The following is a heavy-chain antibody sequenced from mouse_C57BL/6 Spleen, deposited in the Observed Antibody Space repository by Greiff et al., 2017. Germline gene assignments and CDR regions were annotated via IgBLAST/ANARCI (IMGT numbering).Heavy chain of an antibody. Sequence: VQLQESGAELVKPGASVKISCKASGYAFSSYWMNWVKQRPGKGLEWIGQIYPGDGDTNYNGKFKGKATLTADKSSSTAYMQLSSLTSEDSAVYFCARCYSNYGDYFDYWGQGTTLTFSS. D-gene: IGHD2-5*01. V-gene: IGHV1-80*01. CDR2: IYPGDGDT. CDR3: ARCYSNYGDYFDY. CDR1: GYAFSSYW. J-gene: IGHJ2*01.